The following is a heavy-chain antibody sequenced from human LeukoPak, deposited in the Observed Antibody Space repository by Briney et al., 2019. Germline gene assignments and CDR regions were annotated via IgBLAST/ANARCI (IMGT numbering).Heavy chain of an antibody. Sequence: GRSLRLSCAASGFTFSSYAMHWVRQAPGKGLEWVAVISYDGSNKYYADSVKGRFTISRDNSKNTLYLQMNSLRAEDTAVYYCARESTVTPDYWGQGTLVTVSS. D-gene: IGHD4-17*01. CDR1: GFTFSSYA. CDR2: ISYDGSNK. CDR3: ARESTVTPDY. J-gene: IGHJ4*02. V-gene: IGHV3-30-3*01.